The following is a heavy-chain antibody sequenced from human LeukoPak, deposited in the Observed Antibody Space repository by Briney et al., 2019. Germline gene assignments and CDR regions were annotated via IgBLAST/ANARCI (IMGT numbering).Heavy chain of an antibody. D-gene: IGHD4-17*01. J-gene: IGHJ4*02. CDR1: GFTFADYA. V-gene: IGHV3-30-3*01. CDR3: ARDPPPPFGDYAWYFDY. Sequence: GGSLRLSCGASGFTFADYAMSWFRLAPGKGLEWVAVISYDGSNKYYADSVKGRFTISRDNSKNTLYLQMNSLRAEDTAVYYCARDPPPPFGDYAWYFDYWGQGTLVTVSS. CDR2: ISYDGSNK.